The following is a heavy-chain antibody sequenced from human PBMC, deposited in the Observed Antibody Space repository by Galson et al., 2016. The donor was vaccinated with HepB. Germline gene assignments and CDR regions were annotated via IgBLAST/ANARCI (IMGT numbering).Heavy chain of an antibody. CDR2: VYWNDDK. J-gene: IGHJ5*02. Sequence: PALVKPTQTLALTCTFSGFSLSTSGVGVGWIRQPPGKALEWLALVYWNDDKRYRPSLESRLTITKDTSRHQVVLTLTNMDPMYTATYYCALVIPVTGRWFDPWGPGTLVTVSS. D-gene: IGHD2-2*01. V-gene: IGHV2-5*01. CDR3: ALVIPVTGRWFDP. CDR1: GFSLSTSGVG.